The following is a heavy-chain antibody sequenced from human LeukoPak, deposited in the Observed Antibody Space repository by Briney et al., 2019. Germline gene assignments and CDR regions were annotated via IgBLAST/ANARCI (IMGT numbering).Heavy chain of an antibody. CDR3: ARGITRRRTFDI. D-gene: IGHD3-10*01. V-gene: IGHV4-30-4*01. CDR2: IYYSGST. Sequence: SETLSLTCTVSGGSVSSGDYYWSWIRQPPGKGLEWIGYIYYSGSTYYNPSLKSRVTISVDTPKNQFSLRLSSVTAADTALYYCARGITRRRTFDIWGQGTMVTVSS. CDR1: GGSVSSGDYY. J-gene: IGHJ3*02.